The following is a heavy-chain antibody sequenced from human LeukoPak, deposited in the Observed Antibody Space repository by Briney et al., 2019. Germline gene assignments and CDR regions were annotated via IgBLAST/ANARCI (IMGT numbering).Heavy chain of an antibody. J-gene: IGHJ4*02. CDR2: VYYNGRT. CDR3: ARLGGQWLTPTQDFDY. D-gene: IGHD6-19*01. V-gene: IGHV4-39*07. Sequence: PSETLSLTCTVSGGSIHSSNYYWGWIRQPPGKGLECIGSVYYNGRTYYNPSLKSRVTISVDTSKNQFSLELSSVTAADTAVYYCARLGGQWLTPTQDFDYWGQGTLVTVSS. CDR1: GGSIHSSNYY.